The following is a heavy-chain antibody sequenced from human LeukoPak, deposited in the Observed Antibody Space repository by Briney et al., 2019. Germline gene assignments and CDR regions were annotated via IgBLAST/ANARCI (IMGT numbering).Heavy chain of an antibody. Sequence: PGGSLRLSCAASGFTFSSYGMHWVRQAPGKGLDWVAFIWYDGSNKYYTDSVKGRFTISRDNSKNTLYLQMNSLRVEDTAVYYCARAPVAEGAGIVVVPAAMAGEAFDIWGQGTMVTVSS. CDR2: IWYDGSNK. V-gene: IGHV3-30*02. D-gene: IGHD2-2*01. J-gene: IGHJ3*02. CDR1: GFTFSSYG. CDR3: ARAPVAEGAGIVVVPAAMAGEAFDI.